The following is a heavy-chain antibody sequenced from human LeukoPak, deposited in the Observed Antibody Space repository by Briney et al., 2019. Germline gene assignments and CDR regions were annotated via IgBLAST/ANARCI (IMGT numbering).Heavy chain of an antibody. CDR1: GYTFTSYY. Sequence: ASVKVSCKASGYTFTSYYMHWVRQAPGQGLEWMGIINPSGGSTSYAQKFQGRVTMTRDTSTSTVYMELSGLRSEDTAVYYCARDLQQTYYDFWSAKIQSMVRGVLDYWGQGTLVTVSS. D-gene: IGHD3-3*01. V-gene: IGHV1-46*01. CDR3: ARDLQQTYYDFWSAKIQSMVRGVLDY. J-gene: IGHJ4*02. CDR2: INPSGGST.